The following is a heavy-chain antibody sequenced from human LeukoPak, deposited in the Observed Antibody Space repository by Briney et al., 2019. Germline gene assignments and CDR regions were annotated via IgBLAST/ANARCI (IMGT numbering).Heavy chain of an antibody. D-gene: IGHD3-22*01. J-gene: IGHJ3*02. CDR3: ARDLLPEYYYDSSGYAHDAFDI. CDR1: GFTFSSYS. Sequence: GGSLRLSCAASGFTFSSYSMNWVRQAPGKGLEWVSSISSSSSYIYYADSVKGRFTISRDNAKNSLYLQMNSLRAEDTAVYYCARDLLPEYYYDSSGYAHDAFDIWGQGTMVTVSS. V-gene: IGHV3-21*01. CDR2: ISSSSSYI.